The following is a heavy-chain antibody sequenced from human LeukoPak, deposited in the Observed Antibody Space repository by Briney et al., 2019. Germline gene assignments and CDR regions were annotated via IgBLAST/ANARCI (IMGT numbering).Heavy chain of an antibody. V-gene: IGHV3-7*01. CDR3: ARDPDTGYYEFDY. CDR2: IKQDGSEK. D-gene: IGHD3-9*01. Sequence: PGGSLRLSCAASGFTFSSYWMSWVRQAPGKGLEWVANIKQDGSEKYYVDSVKGRFTISRDNAKNSLYLQTNSLRAEDTAVYYCARDPDTGYYEFDYWGQGTLVTVSS. CDR1: GFTFSSYW. J-gene: IGHJ4*02.